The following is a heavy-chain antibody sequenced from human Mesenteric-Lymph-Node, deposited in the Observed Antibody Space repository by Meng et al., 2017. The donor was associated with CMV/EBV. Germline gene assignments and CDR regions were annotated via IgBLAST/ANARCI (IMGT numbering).Heavy chain of an antibody. Sequence: ASVKVSCKASGYTPINYPINWVRQAPGQGLEWMGWINPNSGGTNYAQKFQGRVTMTRDTSISTAYMELSRLRSDDTAVYYCARDRGDVVVPAEDAFDIWGQGTMVTVSS. CDR2: INPNSGGT. J-gene: IGHJ3*02. CDR1: GYTPINYP. CDR3: ARDRGDVVVPAEDAFDI. D-gene: IGHD2-2*01. V-gene: IGHV1-2*02.